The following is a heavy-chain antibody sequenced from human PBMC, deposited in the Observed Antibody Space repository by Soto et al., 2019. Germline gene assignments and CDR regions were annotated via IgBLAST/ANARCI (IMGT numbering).Heavy chain of an antibody. CDR2: INSNSGSV. J-gene: IGHJ5*02. CDR1: GFTFDDYA. Sequence: EVQLVESGGGLVQPGRSLRLSCVASGFTFDDYAMHWVRQAPGKGLEWVSGINSNSGSVGYAYSVQGRFTISRDNAKNSLYLQMNSLSPEDTAWYYWAQGQRYCSSASCYFFTRVDATWGQGTLVTVSS. V-gene: IGHV3-9*01. CDR3: AQGQRYCSSASCYFFTRVDAT. D-gene: IGHD2-2*01.